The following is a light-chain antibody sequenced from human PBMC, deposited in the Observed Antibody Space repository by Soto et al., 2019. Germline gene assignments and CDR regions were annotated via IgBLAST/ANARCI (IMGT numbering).Light chain of an antibody. Sequence: DIPMTQSPSTLSASVGDRVTITCRASQTISSWLAWYQQKPGEAPKLLIFDAFKLETGVPSRFSGSGSGTDFTLTISSLQPEDIATYYCQQYDNLPVTFGGGTKVEIK. J-gene: IGKJ4*01. CDR2: DAF. CDR3: QQYDNLPVT. CDR1: QTISSW. V-gene: IGKV1-33*01.